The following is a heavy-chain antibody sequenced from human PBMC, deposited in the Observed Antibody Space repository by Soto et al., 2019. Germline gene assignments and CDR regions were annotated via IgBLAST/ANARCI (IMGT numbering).Heavy chain of an antibody. Sequence: SETLSLTCTVSGDSIISSDFYWDWVRQPPGKGLEWIGSIFYLGSSYYNPSLKSRVTMSVDTSKNQFSLRLRSVTAADTALYFCARHSLALRNNNWLDPCGQGIPVTVSS. D-gene: IGHD3-3*02. J-gene: IGHJ5*02. V-gene: IGHV4-39*01. CDR3: ARHSLALRNNNWLDP. CDR2: IFYLGSS. CDR1: GDSIISSDFY.